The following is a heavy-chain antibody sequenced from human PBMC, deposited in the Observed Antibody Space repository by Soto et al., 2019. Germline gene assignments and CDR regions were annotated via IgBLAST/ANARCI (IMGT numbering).Heavy chain of an antibody. V-gene: IGHV3-23*01. J-gene: IGHJ6*02. CDR2: ISGSGGST. CDR1: GFTFSSYA. CDR3: AKAAVAGYYYGMDV. Sequence: EVQLLESGGGLVQPGGSLRLSCAASGFTFSSYAMRWVRQAPGKGLEWVSAISGSGGSTYYADSVKGRFTISRDNSKNTLYQQMNSLRAEDTAVYYCAKAAVAGYYYGMDVWGQGTTFTVSS. D-gene: IGHD6-19*01.